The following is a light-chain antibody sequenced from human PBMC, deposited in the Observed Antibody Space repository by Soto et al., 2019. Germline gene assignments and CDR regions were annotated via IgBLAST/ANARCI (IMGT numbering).Light chain of an antibody. Sequence: EIVLTQSPATLSLSPGERATLSCRASQSVSSYLAWYQHKPGQAPRLLIFDASNRATGIPARFSGSGSRTDFTLTIISLEPEDFAVYYCQQRSNWPLTFGQGTRLEIK. CDR1: QSVSSY. V-gene: IGKV3-11*01. CDR2: DAS. J-gene: IGKJ5*01. CDR3: QQRSNWPLT.